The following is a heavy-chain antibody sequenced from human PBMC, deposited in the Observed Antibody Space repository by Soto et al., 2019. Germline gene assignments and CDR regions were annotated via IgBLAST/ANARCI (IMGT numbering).Heavy chain of an antibody. Sequence: QVQLVESGGGVVQPGRSLRLSCAASGFTFSSYAMHWVRQAPGKGLEWVAVISYDGSNKYYADSVKGRFTISRDNAKNSLYLQMNSLRGDDTAVYYCVRDYRVSYGYGPFDYWGQGTLVTVSS. V-gene: IGHV3-30-3*01. CDR1: GFTFSSYA. CDR2: ISYDGSNK. CDR3: VRDYRVSYGYGPFDY. D-gene: IGHD5-18*01. J-gene: IGHJ4*02.